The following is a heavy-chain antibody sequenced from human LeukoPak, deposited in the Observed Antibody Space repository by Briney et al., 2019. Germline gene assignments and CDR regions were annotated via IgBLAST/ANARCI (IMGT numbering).Heavy chain of an antibody. CDR2: ISYDGSNK. CDR1: GFTFSSYA. V-gene: IGHV3-30-3*01. D-gene: IGHD3-10*01. Sequence: PGSSLRLSCAASGFTFSSYAMHWVRQAPGKGLEWVAVISYDGSNKYYADAVKGRFTISRDNSKNTLYLQMNSLRAEDTAVYYCARDFGSGSFQPFDYWGQGTLVTVSS. J-gene: IGHJ4*02. CDR3: ARDFGSGSFQPFDY.